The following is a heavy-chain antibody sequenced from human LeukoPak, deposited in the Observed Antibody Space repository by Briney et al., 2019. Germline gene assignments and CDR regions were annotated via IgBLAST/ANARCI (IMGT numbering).Heavy chain of an antibody. CDR1: GFTFSNYG. D-gene: IGHD3-10*01. CDR3: AKLGKTENHYGSGRFSYYYYMDV. J-gene: IGHJ6*03. CDR2: IRSDGINK. Sequence: WGSLRLSCAASGFTFSNYGMHWVRQAPGKGLEWVAFIRSDGINKYHADSVKGRFTISRDNSKNTLYLQMNSLRAEDTAVYYCAKLGKTENHYGSGRFSYYYYMDVWGKGTTVTISS. V-gene: IGHV3-30*02.